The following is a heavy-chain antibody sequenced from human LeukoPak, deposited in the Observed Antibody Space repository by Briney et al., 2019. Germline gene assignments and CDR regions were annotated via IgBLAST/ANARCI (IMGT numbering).Heavy chain of an antibody. V-gene: IGHV4-34*01. D-gene: IGHD5-18*01. CDR1: GGSISSGYY. CDR2: INHSGST. J-gene: IGHJ4*02. CDR3: ARGGDTAMPGFDY. Sequence: MPSQTLSLTCTVSGGSISSGYYWSWIRQPPGKGLEWIGEINHSGSTNYNPSLKSRVTISVDTSKNQFSLKLSSVIAADTAVYYCARGGDTAMPGFDYWGQGTLVTVSS.